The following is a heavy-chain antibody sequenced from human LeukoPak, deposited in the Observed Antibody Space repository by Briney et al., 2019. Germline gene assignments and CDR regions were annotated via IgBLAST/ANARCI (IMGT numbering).Heavy chain of an antibody. CDR1: GYTFTSYG. J-gene: IGHJ3*02. Sequence: GASVKVSCKASGYTFTSYGISWVRQAPGQGLEWMGWISAYNGNTNYAQKLQGRVTMTTDTSTSTAYMELGSLRSDDTAVYYCARTSGGYYYRLDDAFDIWGQGTMVTVSS. CDR2: ISAYNGNT. V-gene: IGHV1-18*01. D-gene: IGHD3-22*01. CDR3: ARTSGGYYYRLDDAFDI.